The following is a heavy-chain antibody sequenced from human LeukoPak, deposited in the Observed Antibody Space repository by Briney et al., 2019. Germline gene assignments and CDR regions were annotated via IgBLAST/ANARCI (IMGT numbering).Heavy chain of an antibody. CDR3: ARDRYSDYGGVYDF. Sequence: GGSPEPLRSTSWIQFYKHGHTLVPPAPGKGLEWILAISYTTTGNTYYADSVKGRFTISRDNSENTVYLQVSSLRAEDTAVYYRARDRYSDYGGVYDFWGRGTLVTVSS. V-gene: IGHV3-23*01. D-gene: IGHD3/OR15-3a*01. CDR1: IQFYKHG. CDR2: ISYTTTGNT. J-gene: IGHJ1*01.